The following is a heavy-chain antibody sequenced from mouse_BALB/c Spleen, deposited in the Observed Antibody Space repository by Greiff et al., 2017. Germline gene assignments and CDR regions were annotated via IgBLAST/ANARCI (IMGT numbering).Heavy chain of an antibody. CDR2: ISSGGGST. CDR3: ARSGDGYYWFAY. CDR1: GFAFSSYD. D-gene: IGHD2-3*01. V-gene: IGHV5-12-1*01. Sequence: DVKLVESGGGLVKPGGSLKLSCAASGFAFSSYDMSWVRQTPEKRLEWVAYISSGGGSTYYPDTVKGRFTISRDNAKNTLFLQMTSLRSEDTAMYYCARSGDGYYWFAYWGQGTLVTVSA. J-gene: IGHJ3*01.